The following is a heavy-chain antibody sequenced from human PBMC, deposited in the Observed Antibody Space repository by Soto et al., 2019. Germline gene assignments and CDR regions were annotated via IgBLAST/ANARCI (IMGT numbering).Heavy chain of an antibody. CDR1: GGSFSGYY. D-gene: IGHD6-19*01. Sequence: SETLSLTCAVYGGSFSGYYWSWIRQPPGKGLEWIGEINHSGSTNYNPSLKSRVTISVDTSKNQFSLKLSSVTAADTAVYYCARQSEDSSGSRGEGNFDYWGQGTLVTVSS. V-gene: IGHV4-34*01. J-gene: IGHJ4*02. CDR3: ARQSEDSSGSRGEGNFDY. CDR2: INHSGST.